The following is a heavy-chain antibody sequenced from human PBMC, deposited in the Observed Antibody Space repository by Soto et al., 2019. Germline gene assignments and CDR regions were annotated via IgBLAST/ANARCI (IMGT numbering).Heavy chain of an antibody. V-gene: IGHV1-24*01. J-gene: IGHJ4*02. CDR2: FDPEDGET. CDR1: GYTLTELS. CDR3: ATAHSSGYAVDY. Sequence: ASVKVSCKVSGYTLTELSMHWVRQAPGKGLEWMGGFDPEDGETIYAQKFQGRVTMTEDTSTDTAYMELSSLRSEDTAVYYCATAHSSGYAVDYWGQGPLVTVSS. D-gene: IGHD3-22*01.